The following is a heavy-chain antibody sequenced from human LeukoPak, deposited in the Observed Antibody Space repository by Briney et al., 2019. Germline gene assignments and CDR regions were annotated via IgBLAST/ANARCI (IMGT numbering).Heavy chain of an antibody. J-gene: IGHJ4*02. CDR1: GFIFSNYG. Sequence: GGSLRLSCVASGFIFSNYGMSWVRQVPGKGLEWVSSVRVDGHTTFYADSVKGRFTISRDNSKNTLYLQMNSLRAEDTAVYYCASARSSSWYRFDYWGQGTLVTVSS. D-gene: IGHD6-13*01. CDR3: ASARSSSWYRFDY. V-gene: IGHV3-23*01. CDR2: VRVDGHTT.